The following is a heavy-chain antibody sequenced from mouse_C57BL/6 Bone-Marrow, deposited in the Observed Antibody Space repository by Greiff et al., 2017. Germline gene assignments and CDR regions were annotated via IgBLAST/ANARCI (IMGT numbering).Heavy chain of an antibody. CDR2: IYPTSGRT. CDR1: GYTFTSYW. J-gene: IGHJ2*01. D-gene: IGHD4-1*01. Sequence: QVQLQQPGAELVKPGDSVKMSCKASGYTFTSYWITWVKQRPGQGLEWIGDIYPTSGRTNYNEKFKSKAILTVDTSSNTAYMQLSSLTSEDSAVFDCARSGPLGRSFDYWGQGTTLTVSS. V-gene: IGHV1-55*01. CDR3: ARSGPLGRSFDY.